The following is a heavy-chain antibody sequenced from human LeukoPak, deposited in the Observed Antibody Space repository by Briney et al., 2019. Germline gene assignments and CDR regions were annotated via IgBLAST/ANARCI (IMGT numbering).Heavy chain of an antibody. CDR2: ISWNSGSI. CDR1: GFTFDDYA. Sequence: GRSLRLSCAASGFTFDDYAMHWVRQAPGKGLEWVSGISWNSGSIGYEDSVKGRFTISRDNAKNSLYLQMNSLRAEDTALYYCAKDTRDYYYYGMDVWGQGTTVPVS. V-gene: IGHV3-9*01. J-gene: IGHJ6*02. CDR3: AKDTRDYYYYGMDV.